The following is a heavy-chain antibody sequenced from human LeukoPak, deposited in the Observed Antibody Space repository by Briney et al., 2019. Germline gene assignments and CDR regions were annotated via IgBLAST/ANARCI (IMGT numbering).Heavy chain of an antibody. J-gene: IGHJ6*03. CDR3: ARVSESALYYYYYYYMDV. CDR1: GFTFSSYS. CDR2: ISSSSSYI. V-gene: IGHV3-21*01. Sequence: GGSLRLSCAASGFTFSSYSMNWVRQAPGKGLEWVSSISSSSSYIYYADSVKGRFTISRDNAKNSLYLQMNSLRAEDTAVYYCARVSESALYYYYYYYMDVWGEGTTVTVSS.